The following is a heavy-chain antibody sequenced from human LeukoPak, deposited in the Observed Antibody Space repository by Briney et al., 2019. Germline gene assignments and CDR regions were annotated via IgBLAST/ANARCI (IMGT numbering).Heavy chain of an antibody. Sequence: ASVKVSCKASGYTFTGYYMHWVRQAPGQGLEWMGWINPNSGGTNYAQKFQGRVTMTRDTSISTAYMELSRLRSDDTAVYYCARSAGLKSTYYDYVRGSYRYPFDFDYWGQGTLVTVSS. CDR3: ARSAGLKSTYYDYVRGSYRYPFDFDY. CDR2: INPNSGGT. J-gene: IGHJ4*02. CDR1: GYTFTGYY. V-gene: IGHV1-2*02. D-gene: IGHD3-16*02.